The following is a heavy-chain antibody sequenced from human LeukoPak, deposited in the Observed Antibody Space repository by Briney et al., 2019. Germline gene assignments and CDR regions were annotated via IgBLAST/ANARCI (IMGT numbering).Heavy chain of an antibody. V-gene: IGHV4-39*07. Sequence: SETLSLTCAVYGGSFSSSSYYWGWIRQPPGKGLEWIGSIYYSGSTYYNPSLKSRVTISVDTSKNQFSLKLSSVTAADTAVYYCARVTRYCSSTSCYWFDPWGQGTLVTVSS. CDR1: GGSFSSSSYY. CDR3: ARVTRYCSSTSCYWFDP. CDR2: IYYSGST. D-gene: IGHD2-2*01. J-gene: IGHJ5*02.